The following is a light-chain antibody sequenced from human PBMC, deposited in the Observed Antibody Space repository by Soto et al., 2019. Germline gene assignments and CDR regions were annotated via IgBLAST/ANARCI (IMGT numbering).Light chain of an antibody. CDR2: AAS. CDR3: QQSDSTQLT. CDR1: KSLSSH. V-gene: IGKV1-39*01. J-gene: IGKJ4*01. Sequence: TQAPFSLAPTLAFSLTITHRASKSLSSHLNWYQQKPGKAPKLLIYAASSLQSGVPSRFSGSGSGTDFTLTIISLQREDFATYYCQQSDSTQLTFGGGTKVDIK.